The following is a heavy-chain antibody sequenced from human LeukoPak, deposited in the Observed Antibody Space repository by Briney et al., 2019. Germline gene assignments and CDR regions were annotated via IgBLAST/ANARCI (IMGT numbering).Heavy chain of an antibody. CDR1: GFTFSSYE. Sequence: GGSLRLSCAASGFTFSSYEMNWVRQAPGKGLEWVSYISSSGSTIYYADSVKGRFTISRDNAKNSLYLQMNSLRAEDTAVYYCARDLGYSSSWTRWFDPWGQGTLVTVSS. D-gene: IGHD6-13*01. J-gene: IGHJ5*02. CDR2: ISSSGSTI. CDR3: ARDLGYSSSWTRWFDP. V-gene: IGHV3-48*03.